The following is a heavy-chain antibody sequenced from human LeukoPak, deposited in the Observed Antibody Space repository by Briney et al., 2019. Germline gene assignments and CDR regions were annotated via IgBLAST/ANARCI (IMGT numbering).Heavy chain of an antibody. CDR3: AREEADYYYYGMDV. CDR1: GFIFSTYN. J-gene: IGHJ6*02. Sequence: GGSLRLSCAASGFIFSTYNMNWVRQAPGKGLEWVSSISSSSSYIYYADSVKGRFTISRDNAKNTLYLQMNSLRAEDTAVYYCAREEADYYYYGMDVWGQGTTVTVSS. V-gene: IGHV3-21*01. CDR2: ISSSSSYI.